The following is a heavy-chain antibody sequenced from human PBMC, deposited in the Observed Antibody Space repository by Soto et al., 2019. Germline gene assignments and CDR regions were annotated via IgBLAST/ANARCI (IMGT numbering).Heavy chain of an antibody. Sequence: ASVKVSCKASGYTFTSYGISWVRQAPGQGLEWMGWISAYNGNTNYAQKLQGRVTMTTDTSASKAYLELRSLRSDDTAVYYCARSIVVVTALDYWGQGTLVTVSS. D-gene: IGHD2-21*02. CDR2: ISAYNGNT. V-gene: IGHV1-18*01. CDR1: GYTFTSYG. CDR3: ARSIVVVTALDY. J-gene: IGHJ4*02.